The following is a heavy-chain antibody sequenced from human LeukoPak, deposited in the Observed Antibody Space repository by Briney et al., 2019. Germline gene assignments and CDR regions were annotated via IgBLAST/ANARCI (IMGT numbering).Heavy chain of an antibody. D-gene: IGHD2-15*01. CDR1: GFTFSSYW. Sequence: GGSLRLSCAASGFTFSSYWMSWVRQAPGKGLEWVSYISLSGSTIYYTDSVKGRFTISTDNAKNSLYLQMNSLRAEDTAVYYCGRGGYCSGGTCYRFNAFDIWGQGTTVTVSS. CDR3: GRGGYCSGGTCYRFNAFDI. J-gene: IGHJ3*02. CDR2: ISLSGSTI. V-gene: IGHV3-48*03.